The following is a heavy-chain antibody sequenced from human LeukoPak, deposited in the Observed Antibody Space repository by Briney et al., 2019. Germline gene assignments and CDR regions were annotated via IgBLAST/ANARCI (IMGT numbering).Heavy chain of an antibody. Sequence: GGSLRLSCAASGFTFSSYAMHWVRQAPGKGREWVAVISYDGSNKYYADSVKGRFTISRDNSKNTLYLQMNSLRAEDTAVYYCARELVVVPAAQRYYGMDVWGKGTTVTVSS. CDR2: ISYDGSNK. J-gene: IGHJ6*04. D-gene: IGHD2-2*01. CDR1: GFTFSSYA. CDR3: ARELVVVPAAQRYYGMDV. V-gene: IGHV3-30*04.